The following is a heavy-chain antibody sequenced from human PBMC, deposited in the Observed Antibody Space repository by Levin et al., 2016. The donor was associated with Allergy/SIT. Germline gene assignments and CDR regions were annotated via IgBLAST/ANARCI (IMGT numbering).Heavy chain of an antibody. D-gene: IGHD2-2*02. V-gene: IGHV3-48*02. J-gene: IGHJ5*02. CDR3: ARDLREVVVPAAIPSWFDP. CDR2: ISSSSSTI. CDR1: GFTFSSYS. Sequence: GGSLRLSCAASGFTFSSYSMNWVRQAPGKGLEWVSYISSSSSTIYYADSVEGRFTISRDNAKNSLYLQMNSLRDEDTAVYYCARDLREVVVPAAIPSWFDPWGQGTLVTVSS.